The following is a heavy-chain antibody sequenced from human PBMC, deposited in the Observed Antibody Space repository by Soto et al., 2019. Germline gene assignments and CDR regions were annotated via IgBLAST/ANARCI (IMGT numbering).Heavy chain of an antibody. CDR2: ISGSSTSI. J-gene: IGHJ1*01. V-gene: IGHV3-21*04. CDR3: AKDRLLWFGDSPSGPGY. CDR1: GFTFNTYS. D-gene: IGHD3-10*01. Sequence: GGSLRLSCAASGFTFNTYSMNWVRQAPGKGLEWVSSISGSSTSIYYADSVKGRFTISRDNAKNSLYLQMNSLRAEDTAVYYCAKDRLLWFGDSPSGPGYWGQGTLVTVSS.